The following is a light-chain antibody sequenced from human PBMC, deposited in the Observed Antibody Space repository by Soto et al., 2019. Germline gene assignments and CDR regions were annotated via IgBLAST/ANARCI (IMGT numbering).Light chain of an antibody. J-gene: IGKJ2*01. CDR2: GAS. V-gene: IGKV3-20*01. Sequence: EIVLTQSPGTLSLSPGERATLSGRASQSVSSSYLAWYQQKPGQAPRLLIYGASSRATGIPDRFSGSGSGTDFTLTISRLEPEDFAVYYCQQYGRSPYTFGQGTKLEIK. CDR3: QQYGRSPYT. CDR1: QSVSSSY.